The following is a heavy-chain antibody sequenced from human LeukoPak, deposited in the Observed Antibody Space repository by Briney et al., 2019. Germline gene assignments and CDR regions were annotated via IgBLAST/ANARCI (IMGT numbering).Heavy chain of an antibody. CDR3: ATDHSMANTAWWFDP. CDR2: INPSGTGT. V-gene: IGHV1-46*01. CDR1: GGTFSSYA. J-gene: IGHJ5*02. D-gene: IGHD5-24*01. Sequence: ASVKVSCKASGGTFSSYAISWVRQAPGQGLEWMGVINPSGTGTSYAQKFQGRITMSRDTSTSTVYMELSSPRSEDTAFYYCATDHSMANTAWWFDPWGQGTLVTVSS.